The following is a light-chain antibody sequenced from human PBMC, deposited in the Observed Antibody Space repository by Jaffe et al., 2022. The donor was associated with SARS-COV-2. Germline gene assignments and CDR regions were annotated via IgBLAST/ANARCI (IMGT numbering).Light chain of an antibody. CDR3: QQYNNLLS. CDR1: QDINNN. J-gene: IGKJ5*01. Sequence: DIQMTQSPSSLSASVGDRVTITCQASQDINNNLNWYQQKPGKAPKVLIYDASNLKTGVPSRFSGSGSGTHFTFTISSLQPEDIATYYCQQYNNLLSFGQGTRLEIE. V-gene: IGKV1-33*01. CDR2: DAS.